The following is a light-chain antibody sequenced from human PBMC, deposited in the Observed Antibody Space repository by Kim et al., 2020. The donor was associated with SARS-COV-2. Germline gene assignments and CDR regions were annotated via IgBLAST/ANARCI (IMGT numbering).Light chain of an antibody. CDR3: SSYTSSSTYV. Sequence: GQSITISGTGPRSDVGGYNYVSWYQQHPGKAPNLMIYDVSKRPSGVSNRFSGSKSGNTASLTISGLQAEDEADYYCSSYTSSSTYVFGTGTKVTVL. V-gene: IGLV2-14*04. CDR2: DVS. J-gene: IGLJ1*01. CDR1: RSDVGGYNY.